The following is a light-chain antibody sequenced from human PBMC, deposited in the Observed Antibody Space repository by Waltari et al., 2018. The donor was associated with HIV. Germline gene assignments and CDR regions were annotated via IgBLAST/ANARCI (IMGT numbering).Light chain of an antibody. CDR1: QSVSGY. J-gene: IGKJ4*01. CDR2: DAS. CDR3: QQRASWPLT. Sequence: EIVLTQSPAPLSLSPGERATLSCRASQSVSGYLAWYQQKPGQAPRLLISDASNRATGIPARFSGSGSGTDFTLTISSLEREDFAVYYCQQRASWPLTFGGGTKVEIK. V-gene: IGKV3-11*01.